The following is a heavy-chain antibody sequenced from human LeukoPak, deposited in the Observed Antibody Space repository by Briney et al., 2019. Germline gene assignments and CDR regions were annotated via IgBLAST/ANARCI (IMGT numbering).Heavy chain of an antibody. Sequence: GGSLRLSCAASGFTFSSYAMSWVRQAPGKGLEWVSVIYSGGSTYYADSVKGRFTISRDNSKNTLYLQMNSLRAEDTAVYYCARGPVSSSWYGYWGQGTLVTVSS. CDR1: GFTFSSYA. CDR2: IYSGGST. CDR3: ARGPVSSSWYGY. J-gene: IGHJ4*02. V-gene: IGHV3-53*01. D-gene: IGHD6-13*01.